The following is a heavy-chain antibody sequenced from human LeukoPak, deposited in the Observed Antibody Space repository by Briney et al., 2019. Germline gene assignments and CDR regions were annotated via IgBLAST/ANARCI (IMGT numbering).Heavy chain of an antibody. V-gene: IGHV4-4*07. D-gene: IGHD2-15*01. J-gene: IGHJ3*02. CDR1: GGSINNYY. CDR3: ARGRYCSADICSGGDAFDI. CDR2: IYTRGST. Sequence: PSETLSLTCTVSGGSINNYYWSWIRQPAGQGQDLIGRIYTRGSTNYNPSLKSRVTMSVDTSKNQFSLKLSSVTAADTAVYYCARGRYCSADICSGGDAFDIWGQGTMVSVSS.